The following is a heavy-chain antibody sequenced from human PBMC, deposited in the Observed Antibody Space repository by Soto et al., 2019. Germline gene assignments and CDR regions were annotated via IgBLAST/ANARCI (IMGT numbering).Heavy chain of an antibody. CDR2: IYWDDSK. J-gene: IGHJ4*02. Sequence: QITLKESGLTLVKPTQTLTLTCTFSGFSLPTDRVGVGWIRQPPGKALEWLAVIYWDDSKTYRPSLKSRLTITNDTSKNQVALTMTDMPPLDTATYYCAHAYGGRSLYWGQGTLVTVSS. CDR3: AHAYGGRSLY. D-gene: IGHD1-26*01. V-gene: IGHV2-5*02. CDR1: GFSLPTDRVG.